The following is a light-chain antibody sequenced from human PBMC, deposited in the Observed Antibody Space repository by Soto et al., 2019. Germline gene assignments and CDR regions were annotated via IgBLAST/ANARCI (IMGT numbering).Light chain of an antibody. CDR3: SSYTSSISYV. V-gene: IGLV2-14*01. CDR2: DVS. J-gene: IGLJ1*01. CDR1: SSDVGGYNY. Sequence: SVLTKPASGSGSPGQSITISCTGTSSDVGGYNYVSWYQQHPGKAPKLMIYDVSNRPSGVSNRFSGSKSGNTASLTISGLQAKDEADYYCSSYTSSISYVFGTGTKVTVL.